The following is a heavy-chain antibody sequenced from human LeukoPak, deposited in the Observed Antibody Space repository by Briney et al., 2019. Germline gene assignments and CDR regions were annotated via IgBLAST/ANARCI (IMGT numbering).Heavy chain of an antibody. D-gene: IGHD1-26*01. CDR2: ISYDGSNK. CDR1: GFTFSSYG. V-gene: IGHV3-30*18. J-gene: IGHJ4*02. CDR3: AKGKGELFDY. Sequence: GGSLRLSCAASGFTFSSYGMHWVRQAPGKGLEWVAVISYDGSNKYYADSVRGRFTISRDNSKNTLYLQMNSLRAEDTAVYYCAKGKGELFDYWGQGTLVTVSS.